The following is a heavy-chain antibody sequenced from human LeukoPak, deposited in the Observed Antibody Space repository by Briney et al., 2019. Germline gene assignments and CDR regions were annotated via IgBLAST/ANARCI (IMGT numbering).Heavy chain of an antibody. CDR1: GGSISSYY. V-gene: IGHV4-59*08. CDR3: ARRTAGYYDSSGYFPL. Sequence: PSETLSLTCTVSGGSISSYYWSWIRQPPGKGLEWIGYIYYSGSTNYNPSLKSRVTISVGTSKNQFSLKLSSVTAADTAVYYCARRTAGYYDSSGYFPLWGQGTLVTVSS. J-gene: IGHJ4*02. CDR2: IYYSGST. D-gene: IGHD3-22*01.